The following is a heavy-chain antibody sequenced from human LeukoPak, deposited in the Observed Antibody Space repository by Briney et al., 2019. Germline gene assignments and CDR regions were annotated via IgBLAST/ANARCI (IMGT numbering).Heavy chain of an antibody. Sequence: GGSLRLSCAASGFTFSSYAMSWVRQALGKGLEWVSAISGSGGSTYYADSVKGRFTISRDNSKNTLYLQMNSLRAEDTAVYYCAKDLFARDGDYVYGVDYWGQGTLVTVSS. D-gene: IGHD4-17*01. J-gene: IGHJ4*02. CDR2: ISGSGGST. V-gene: IGHV3-23*01. CDR3: AKDLFARDGDYVYGVDY. CDR1: GFTFSSYA.